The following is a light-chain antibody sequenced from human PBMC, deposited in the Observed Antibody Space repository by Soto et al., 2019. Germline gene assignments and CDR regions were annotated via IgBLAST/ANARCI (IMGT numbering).Light chain of an antibody. CDR1: QSLNSW. CDR3: QQYNTYS. CDR2: KTS. V-gene: IGKV1-5*03. Sequence: DIQMTQSPSTLSASVGDRVSIPCRASQSLNSWWAWYQQKPGKAPKLLIYKTSTLESGVPSRFSGSGSGTEFTLTISNLQPDDFATYYCQQYNTYSFGQGTKLEIK. J-gene: IGKJ2*01.